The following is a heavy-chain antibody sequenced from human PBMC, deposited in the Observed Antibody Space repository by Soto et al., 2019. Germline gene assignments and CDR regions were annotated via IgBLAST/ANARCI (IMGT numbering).Heavy chain of an antibody. CDR2: INPNSGGT. J-gene: IGHJ3*02. D-gene: IGHD4-17*01. V-gene: IGHV1-2*02. Sequence: ASVKVSCKASGYIFTGYYMHWVRQAPGQGLEWMGWINPNSGGTNYAQKFQCRVTMTRDTSISTAYMELSRLRSDDTAVYYCARVISGDYGDSDAFDIWGQGTRVT. CDR1: GYIFTGYY. CDR3: ARVISGDYGDSDAFDI.